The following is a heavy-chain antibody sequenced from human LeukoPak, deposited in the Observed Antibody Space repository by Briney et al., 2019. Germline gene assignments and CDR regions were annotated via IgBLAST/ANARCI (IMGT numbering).Heavy chain of an antibody. V-gene: IGHV3-7*01. J-gene: IGHJ4*02. CDR2: IKDDGSES. D-gene: IGHD4/OR15-4a*01. CDR3: ARTIRGY. CDR1: GFTFSNYW. Sequence: GGSLRLSCAASGFTFSNYWMSWVRQAPGKGLEWVANIKDDGSESYYVDSVNGRFTISRDNAKNSLYLQMTSLRDEDTAVYYCARTIRGYWGQGTLVTVSS.